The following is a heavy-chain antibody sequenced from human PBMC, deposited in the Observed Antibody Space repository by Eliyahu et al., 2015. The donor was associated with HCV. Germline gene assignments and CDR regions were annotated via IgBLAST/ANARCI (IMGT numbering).Heavy chain of an antibody. CDR1: GYSFTTYW. J-gene: IGHJ4*02. CDR2: IYPGDSDI. V-gene: IGHV5-51*01. Sequence: EVLLVQSGAEVKKPGESLKISCRDSGYSFTTYWIGWVXQMPGNGLEWMGSIYPGDSDIRYSPSFQGQVTISADKSISTAYLQWSSLKASDTAMYYCARSTTFLSPYDYWGQGTLVTVSS. CDR3: ARSTTFLSPYDY. D-gene: IGHD3-16*01.